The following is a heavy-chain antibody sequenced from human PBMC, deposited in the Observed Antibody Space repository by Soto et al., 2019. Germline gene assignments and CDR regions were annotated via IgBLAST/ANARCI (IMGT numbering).Heavy chain of an antibody. CDR1: GVTFTSSA. J-gene: IGHJ6*03. Sequence: SVKVSCKASGVTFTSSAMQWVRQARGQRLEWIGWIVVGSGNTNYAQKFQERVTITRDMSTSTAYMELSSLRSEDTAVYYCAAYIGYYYYYMYVWGKGTTVTVSS. V-gene: IGHV1-58*02. CDR3: AAYIGYYYYYMYV. CDR2: IVVGSGNT. D-gene: IGHD5-12*01.